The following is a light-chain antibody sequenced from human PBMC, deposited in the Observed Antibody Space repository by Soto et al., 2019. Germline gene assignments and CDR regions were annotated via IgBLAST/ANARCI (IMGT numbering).Light chain of an antibody. CDR2: GAS. V-gene: IGKV3-20*01. J-gene: IGKJ3*01. CDR1: QSVSSSY. CDR3: QQYGSSAT. Sequence: EIVLTQSPGTLSLSPGERAILSCRASQSVSSSYLAWYQQKPGQPPRLLIYGASSRATGIPDRFSGSGSGTDFTLTISRLEPEDFAVYYCQQYGSSATFGPGTKVDIK.